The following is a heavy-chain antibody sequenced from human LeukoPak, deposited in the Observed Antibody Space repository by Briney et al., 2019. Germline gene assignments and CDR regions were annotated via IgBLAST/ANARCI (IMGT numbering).Heavy chain of an antibody. Sequence: ASVKVSCKASGYTFTSYDINWVRQATGQGLEWMGWMNPNSGNTGYAQKFQGRVTITRNTSISTAYMELSSLRSEDTAVYYCARAVGPRGAFDIWGQGTMVTVSS. CDR2: MNPNSGNT. V-gene: IGHV1-8*03. D-gene: IGHD2-15*01. J-gene: IGHJ3*02. CDR3: ARAVGPRGAFDI. CDR1: GYTFTSYD.